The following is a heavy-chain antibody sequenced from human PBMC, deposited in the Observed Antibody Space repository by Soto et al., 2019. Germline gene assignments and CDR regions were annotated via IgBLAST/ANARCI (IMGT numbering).Heavy chain of an antibody. CDR1: GGSISSGDYY. CDR3: ARGCSSCLIGFDV. J-gene: IGHJ3*01. Sequence: TCTVSGGSISSGDYYWSWIRQPPGKGLEWIGYIYYSGSTYYNPSLKSRVTISVDTSKNQFSLKLSSVTAADTAVYFCARGCSSCLIGFDVWGPGTMVTVSS. D-gene: IGHD2-15*01. CDR2: IYYSGST. V-gene: IGHV4-30-4*01.